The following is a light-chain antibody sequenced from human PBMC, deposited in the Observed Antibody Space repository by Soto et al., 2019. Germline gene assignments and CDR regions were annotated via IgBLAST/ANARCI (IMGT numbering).Light chain of an antibody. CDR1: QGISSY. CDR2: AAS. J-gene: IGKJ5*01. V-gene: IGKV1-8*01. Sequence: AIGITQSPSSLSASTGDRVTITCRASQGISSYLAWYQQRPGKAPKLLIYAASTLQSGVPSRFSGSGSGADFTLTISCLQSEDFANYDCQQYYSYHPITFGQGTRLEIK. CDR3: QQYYSYHPIT.